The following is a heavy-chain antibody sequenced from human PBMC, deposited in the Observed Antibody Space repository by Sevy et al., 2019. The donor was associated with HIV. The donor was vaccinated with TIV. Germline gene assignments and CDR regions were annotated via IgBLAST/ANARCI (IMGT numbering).Heavy chain of an antibody. CDR1: GFIFSNYA. CDR3: ARYWGRDGHSIDY. J-gene: IGHJ4*02. V-gene: IGHV3-33*01. D-gene: IGHD3-16*01. CDR2: IWYDGTDK. Sequence: GGSLRLSCATSGFIFSNYAMHWIRQAPGKGLEWVAVIWYDGTDKYYADSVQGRFTISRDNSKNTLYPQMNSLRVEDTAVYYCARYWGRDGHSIDYWGQGTLVTVPS.